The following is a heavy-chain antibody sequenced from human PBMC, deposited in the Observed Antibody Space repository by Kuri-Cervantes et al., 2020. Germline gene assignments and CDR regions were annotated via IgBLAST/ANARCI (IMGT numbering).Heavy chain of an antibody. CDR3: ARLRGECGGGRCYRYYFDY. V-gene: IGHV4-38-2*01. Sequence: SETLSLTCAVSGYSISSGYFWGWIRQPPGKGLEWIGSIDHSGSTYYNPSLKSRVTISVDTSKNQFSLKLSSVTAADTAVYYCARLRGECGGGRCYRYYFDYWGQGTLVTVSS. CDR1: GYSISSGYF. J-gene: IGHJ4*02. D-gene: IGHD2-15*01. CDR2: IDHSGST.